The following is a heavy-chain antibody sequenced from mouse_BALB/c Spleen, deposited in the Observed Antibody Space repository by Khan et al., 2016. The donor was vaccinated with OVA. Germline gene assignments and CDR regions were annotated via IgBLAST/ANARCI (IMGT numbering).Heavy chain of an antibody. Sequence: EVELVESGGDFVRPGGSLKLSCAASGFTFSTYGMSWVRQTPDKRLEWVATINTGGAYTYYPDSVKGRFTISSDNAKNTLYQQLSSLKSEDTAIYYCARLAYYYNNEGFAYWGQGTLVTVSA. CDR3: ARLAYYYNNEGFAY. CDR2: INTGGAYT. D-gene: IGHD1-1*01. V-gene: IGHV5-6*01. J-gene: IGHJ3*01. CDR1: GFTFSTYG.